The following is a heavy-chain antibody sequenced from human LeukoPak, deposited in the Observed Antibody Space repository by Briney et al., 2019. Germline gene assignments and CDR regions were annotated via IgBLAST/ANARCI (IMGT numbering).Heavy chain of an antibody. CDR1: GGTFSSYA. V-gene: IGHV1-69*05. CDR3: ARSLVGASDI. J-gene: IGHJ3*02. CDR2: IIPIFGTA. Sequence: GASVKVSCKASGGTFSSYAISWVRQAPGQGLEWMGGIIPIFGTANYAQKFQGRVTITTDESTGTAYMELSSLRSEDTAVYYCARSLVGASDIWGQGTMVTVSS. D-gene: IGHD2-2*01.